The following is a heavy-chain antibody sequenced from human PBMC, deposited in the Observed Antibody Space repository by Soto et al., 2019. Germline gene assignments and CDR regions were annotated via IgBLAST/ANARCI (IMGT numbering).Heavy chain of an antibody. J-gene: IGHJ6*02. V-gene: IGHV1-69*13. CDR2: IIPIFGTA. D-gene: IGHD5-12*01. Sequence: EASVKVSCKASGGTFSSYAISWVRQAPGQGLEWMGGIIPIFGTANYAQKFQGRVTITADESTSTAYMELSSLRSEDTAVYYCARGTYSGYDSYYYYGMDVWGQGTTVTV. CDR1: GGTFSSYA. CDR3: ARGTYSGYDSYYYYGMDV.